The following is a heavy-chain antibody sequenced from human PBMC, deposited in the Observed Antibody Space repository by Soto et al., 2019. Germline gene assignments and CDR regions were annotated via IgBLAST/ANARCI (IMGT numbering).Heavy chain of an antibody. CDR3: AHPRGYGVFDAVDI. V-gene: IGHV3-23*01. CDR2: ISSSGDSA. CDR1: GFTFSSYS. J-gene: IGHJ3*02. D-gene: IGHD4-17*01. Sequence: PGGSLRFSCAASGFTFSSYSMNWVRQAPGKGLEWVSAISSSGDSAYYAESVRGRFTISRDNSKNTLYLQMRSLRPEDTAVYYCAHPRGYGVFDAVDIWGQGTMVTVSS.